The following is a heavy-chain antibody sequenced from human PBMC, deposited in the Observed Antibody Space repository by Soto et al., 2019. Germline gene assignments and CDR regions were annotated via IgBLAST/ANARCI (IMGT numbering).Heavy chain of an antibody. CDR2: IIPIFGTA. Sequence: SVKVSCKASGGTFSSYSISWVRQAPGQGHEWMGGIIPIFGTANYAQKFQGRVTITADEPTSTAYMELSSLRSEDTAVYYCARGERFGELWNFDNLCQGTLLTISS. CDR3: ARGERFGELWNFDN. V-gene: IGHV1-69*13. CDR1: GGTFSSYS. D-gene: IGHD3-10*01. J-gene: IGHJ4*02.